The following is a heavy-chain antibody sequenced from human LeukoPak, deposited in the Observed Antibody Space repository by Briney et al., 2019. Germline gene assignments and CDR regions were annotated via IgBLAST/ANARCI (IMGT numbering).Heavy chain of an antibody. CDR1: GFTFDSYS. J-gene: IGHJ3*02. V-gene: IGHV3-21*06. Sequence: PGGSLRLSCAASGFTFDSYSIHWVRQAPGKGLEWVPSISSSSSYIYYADSVKGRFTISRDNAKNSLYLQMSSLRAEDTAVYYCARFEPLDAFDIWGQGTMVTVSA. D-gene: IGHD1-14*01. CDR3: ARFEPLDAFDI. CDR2: ISSSSSYI.